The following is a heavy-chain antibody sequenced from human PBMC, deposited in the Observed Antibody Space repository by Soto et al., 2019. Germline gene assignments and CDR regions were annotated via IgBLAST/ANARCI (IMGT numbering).Heavy chain of an antibody. CDR1: GGSISYNYYY. Sequence: PSETLSLTCTVSGGSISYNYYYWTWVRQSPGKGLEWIGYIHYSGSIIYNPSFKSRVTISVDTSKNQFSLQLSSVTAADTAVYFCAREDDGGDRDYYGLDVWGQGTTVTVSS. J-gene: IGHJ6*02. CDR2: IHYSGSI. CDR3: AREDDGGDRDYYGLDV. V-gene: IGHV4-30-4*08. D-gene: IGHD2-21*02.